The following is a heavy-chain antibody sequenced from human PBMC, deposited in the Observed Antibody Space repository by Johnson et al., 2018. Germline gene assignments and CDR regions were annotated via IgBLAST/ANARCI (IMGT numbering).Heavy chain of an antibody. CDR2: TYYRSKWYN. Sequence: QVQLQESGPGLVKPSQTXSLTCAISGDSVSSNSVAWNWIRQSPSRGLEWLGRTYYRSKWYNDYAVSVESRITINPDTSKNQFSLQLNSVTPEDTAVFYCARDNVVVRNYYYYMDVWGKGTTVTASS. CDR3: ARDNVVVRNYYYYMDV. D-gene: IGHD3-22*01. V-gene: IGHV6-1*01. J-gene: IGHJ6*03. CDR1: GDSVSSNSVA.